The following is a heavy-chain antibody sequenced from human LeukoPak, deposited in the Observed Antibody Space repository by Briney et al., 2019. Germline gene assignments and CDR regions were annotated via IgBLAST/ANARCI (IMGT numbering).Heavy chain of an antibody. CDR2: ISSSSSYI. CDR3: AGYLLYDSSGYYYELGKGFAY. V-gene: IGHV3-21*04. Sequence: GGSLRLSCAASGFTFSSYSMNWVRQAPGKGLEWVSSISSSSSYIYYADSVKGRFTISRDNAKNSLYLQMNSLRAEDTALYYCAGYLLYDSSGYYYELGKGFAYWGQGTLVTVAS. D-gene: IGHD3-22*01. CDR1: GFTFSSYS. J-gene: IGHJ4*02.